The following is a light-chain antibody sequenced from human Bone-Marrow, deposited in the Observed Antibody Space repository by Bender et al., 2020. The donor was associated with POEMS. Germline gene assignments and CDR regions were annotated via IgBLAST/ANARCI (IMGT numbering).Light chain of an antibody. V-gene: IGLV1-50*01. CDR3: AAWDDSLNGVV. CDR1: SSNIGAGSD. J-gene: IGLJ2*01. CDR2: GNI. Sequence: QSVVTQPPSLSEAPRQRVTISCTGSSSNIGAGSDVHWYQQLPGTVPKLLIYGNINRLSGVPDRFSGSTSDTSASLAISELQSEDEADYYCAAWDDSLNGVVFAGGTKLTVL.